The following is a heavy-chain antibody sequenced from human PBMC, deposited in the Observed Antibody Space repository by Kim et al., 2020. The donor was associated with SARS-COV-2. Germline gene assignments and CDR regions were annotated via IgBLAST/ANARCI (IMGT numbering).Heavy chain of an antibody. V-gene: IGHV1-69*13. D-gene: IGHD6-13*01. CDR1: GGTFSSYA. CDR3: ARWAIAAAAYFDY. CDR2: IIPIFGTA. Sequence: SVKVSCKASGGTFSSYAISWVRQAPGQGLEWMGGIIPIFGTANYAQKFQGRVTITADESTSTAYMELSSLSSEDTAVFYCARWAIAAAAYFDYWDQGTLVTVSS. J-gene: IGHJ4*02.